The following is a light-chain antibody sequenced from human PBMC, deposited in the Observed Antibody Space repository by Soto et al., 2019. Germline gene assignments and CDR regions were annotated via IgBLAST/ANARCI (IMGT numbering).Light chain of an antibody. V-gene: IGLV2-14*02. CDR2: EAT. CDR3: QSYDNSLSGSWV. CDR1: SSDIGGYNL. Sequence: QSVLTQPASVSGSPGQSITISCTGTSSDIGGYNLVSWYQHHPGKAPKLLIYEATKRPSGVSDRFSGSRSGNTASLAINGLQAEDEAHYYCQSYDNSLSGSWVFGGGTKLTVL. J-gene: IGLJ3*02.